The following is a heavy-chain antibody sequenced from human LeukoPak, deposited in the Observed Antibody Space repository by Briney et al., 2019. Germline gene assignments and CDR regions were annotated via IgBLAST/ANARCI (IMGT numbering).Heavy chain of an antibody. CDR2: IKQDGSEK. CDR1: GFTFRNYW. J-gene: IGHJ4*02. V-gene: IGHV3-7*01. CDR3: TRDTGGIGSYPDY. D-gene: IGHD1-26*01. Sequence: GGSLRLSCAASGFTFRNYWMTWVRQTRGKGLEWVANIKQDGSEKYFWDSVKGRFTISRDNAKNSVYLQMNSLRVEDTGVYYCTRDTGGIGSYPDYWSQGTLVTVSS.